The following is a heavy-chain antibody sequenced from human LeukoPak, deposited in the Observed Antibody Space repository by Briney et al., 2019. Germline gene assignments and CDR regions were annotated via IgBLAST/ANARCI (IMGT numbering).Heavy chain of an antibody. D-gene: IGHD3-16*01. J-gene: IGHJ2*01. Sequence: ASETLSLTCSVSGDSVPSYYWYCIRQPPGKGLEVIGYTYYSVTTGYNPSLKGRLTISVDTSKNQISLKLSYVTPADTAVYYCARAGRGKYFENWYLDLWGRGALVTVS. CDR2: TYYSVTT. CDR3: ARAGRGKYFENWYLDL. CDR1: GDSVPSYY. V-gene: IGHV4-59*02.